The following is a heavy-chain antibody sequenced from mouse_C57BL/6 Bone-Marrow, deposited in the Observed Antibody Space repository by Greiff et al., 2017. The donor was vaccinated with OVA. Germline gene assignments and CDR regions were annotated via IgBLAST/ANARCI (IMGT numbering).Heavy chain of an antibody. CDR2: INPSTGGT. Sequence: EVQLQESGPELVKPRASVKISCKASGYSFTGYYMNWVKQSPEKSLEWIGEINPSTGGTTYNQKFKAKATLTVDKSSSTAYMQLKSLTSEDSAVYYCARNYGSSRYYFDDWGQGTTLTVSS. CDR3: ARNYGSSRYYFDD. J-gene: IGHJ2*01. D-gene: IGHD1-1*01. CDR1: GYSFTGYY. V-gene: IGHV1-42*01.